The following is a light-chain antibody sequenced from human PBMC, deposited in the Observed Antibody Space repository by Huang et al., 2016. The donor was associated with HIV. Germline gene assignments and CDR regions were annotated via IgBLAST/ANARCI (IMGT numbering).Light chain of an antibody. Sequence: DIQMTQSPSSLSAAVGDRVTITCRASQGVINYLAWYQQKPGKVPKLLIYAASTLQSGVPSRFSGSGSVTDFTLTISSLQPEDVATYYCQKCNSAPFTFGPGTKVDIK. V-gene: IGKV1-27*01. CDR3: QKCNSAPFT. J-gene: IGKJ3*01. CDR2: AAS. CDR1: QGVINY.